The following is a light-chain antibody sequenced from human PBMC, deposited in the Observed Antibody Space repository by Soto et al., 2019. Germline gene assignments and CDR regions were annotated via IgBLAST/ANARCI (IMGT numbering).Light chain of an antibody. J-gene: IGKJ1*01. CDR3: QHNSNKRPWA. Sequence: DIQMTQSPSSLSASVGDRVTITCRASQSISIYLNWYQQKPGKAPKLLIYAASSLQSGVPSRFSGSGSGPDFTLIISSLQPEDFATYYCQHNSNKRPWAFGQGTKVEIK. V-gene: IGKV1-39*01. CDR1: QSISIY. CDR2: AAS.